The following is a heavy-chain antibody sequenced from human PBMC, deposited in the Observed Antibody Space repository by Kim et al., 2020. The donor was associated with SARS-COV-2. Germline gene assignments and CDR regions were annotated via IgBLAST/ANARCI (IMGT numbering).Heavy chain of an antibody. D-gene: IGHD6-25*01. CDR3: AKVTWDAATSTFDY. V-gene: IGHV3-23*01. Sequence: GGSLRLSCAAAGFTFSNYAMTWVRQAPGKGLEWVSTIIISGGSTYYSDSVKGRFTISRDNSKNTLYMQMNSLRAEDAAIYYCAKVTWDAATSTFDYWGQGALFTVSS. CDR2: IIISGGST. J-gene: IGHJ4*02. CDR1: GFTFSNYA.